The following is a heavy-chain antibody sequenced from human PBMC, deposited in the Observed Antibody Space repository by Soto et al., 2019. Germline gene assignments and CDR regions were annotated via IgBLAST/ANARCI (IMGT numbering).Heavy chain of an antibody. CDR3: ARGFDGAADS. CDR2: INGCDTNT. Sequence: ASVKVSCKASGYTFSSNAIHWMRQAPGQRLEWMGWINGCDTNTQYSQNFQGRVTLQRDTSTNTAYMELSSLRSEDTAVYYCARGFDGAADSWGRGTLVTVSS. CDR1: GYTFSSNA. D-gene: IGHD3-10*01. J-gene: IGHJ5*02. V-gene: IGHV1-3*01.